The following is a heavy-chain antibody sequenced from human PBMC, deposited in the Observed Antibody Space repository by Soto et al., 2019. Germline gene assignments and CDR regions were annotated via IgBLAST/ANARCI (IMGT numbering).Heavy chain of an antibody. CDR3: ARDNILGILYGGMDV. CDR1: GGSISSGDYY. V-gene: IGHV4-30-4*01. J-gene: IGHJ6*02. Sequence: SETLSLTCTVSGGSISSGDYYWSWVRQPPGKGLEWIGYIYYSGSTYYNPSLKSRVTISVDTSKNQFSLKLSSVTAADTAVYYCARDNILGILYGGMDVWGQGTTVT. CDR2: IYYSGST. D-gene: IGHD3-3*01.